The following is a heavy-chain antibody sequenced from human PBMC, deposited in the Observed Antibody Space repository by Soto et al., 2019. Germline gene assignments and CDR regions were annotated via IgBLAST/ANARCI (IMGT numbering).Heavy chain of an antibody. CDR1: GFTVSSYA. V-gene: IGHV3-23*01. Sequence: EVQLLESGGGLVQPGGSLRLSCAASGFTVSSYAMSWGRQAPGKGLEWVSAISGSGSTYSADSVKGRFTISRDSSKNTVYLEMNSLRAEDTAVYYCAKALRFTFTTGYYMDVWGRGTTVTVSS. J-gene: IGHJ6*03. CDR2: ISGSGST. D-gene: IGHD3-16*01. CDR3: AKALRFTFTTGYYMDV.